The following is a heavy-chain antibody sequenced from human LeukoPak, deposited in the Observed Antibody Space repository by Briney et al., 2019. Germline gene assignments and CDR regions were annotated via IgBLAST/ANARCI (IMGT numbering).Heavy chain of an antibody. CDR3: ARGWGFDP. Sequence: PSETLSLTCAVYGGSFSGYYWSWIRQPPGKGLEWIGEINHSGSTNYNPSLKSRVTISVDTSKNQFSLKLSSVTAADTAVYYCARGWGFDPWGQGTLVTVSP. J-gene: IGHJ5*02. CDR2: INHSGST. CDR1: GGSFSGYY. V-gene: IGHV4-34*01.